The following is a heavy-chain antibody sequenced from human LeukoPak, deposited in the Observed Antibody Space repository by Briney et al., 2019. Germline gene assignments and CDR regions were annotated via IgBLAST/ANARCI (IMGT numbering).Heavy chain of an antibody. J-gene: IGHJ4*02. CDR1: GGSISSYY. D-gene: IGHD6-13*01. CDR3: ARELAAAGAYYFDY. V-gene: IGHV4-4*07. Sequence: PSETLSLTCTVSGGSISSYYWGWIRQPAGKGLEWIGRIYTSGSTNYNPSLKSRVTMSVDTSKNQFSLKLSSVTAADTAMYYCARELAAAGAYYFDYWGQGTLVTVSS. CDR2: IYTSGST.